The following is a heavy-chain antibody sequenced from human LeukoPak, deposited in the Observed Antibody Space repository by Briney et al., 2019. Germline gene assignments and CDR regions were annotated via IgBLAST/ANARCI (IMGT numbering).Heavy chain of an antibody. CDR3: AKEGPRSAFDY. J-gene: IGHJ4*02. CDR2: IWYDGSNK. Sequence: GGSLRLSCAASGFTFSSYGMHWVRQAPGKGLEWVAVIWYDGSNKYYADSVKGRFTISRDNSKNTLYLQMNSLRAEDTVVYYYAKEGPRSAFDYWGQGTLVTVSS. V-gene: IGHV3-33*06. CDR1: GFTFSSYG.